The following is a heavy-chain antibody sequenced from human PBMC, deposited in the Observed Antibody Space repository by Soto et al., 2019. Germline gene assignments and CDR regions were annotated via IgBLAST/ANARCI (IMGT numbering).Heavy chain of an antibody. Sequence: GGSLRLSCAASGFTFSSYAMHWVRQAPGKGLEWVAVISYDGSNKYYADSVKGRFTISRDNSKNTLYLQMNSLRAEDTAVYYCARGRDTAMEGPTYYFDYWGQGT. CDR1: GFTFSSYA. CDR2: ISYDGSNK. J-gene: IGHJ4*02. V-gene: IGHV3-30-3*01. D-gene: IGHD5-18*01. CDR3: ARGRDTAMEGPTYYFDY.